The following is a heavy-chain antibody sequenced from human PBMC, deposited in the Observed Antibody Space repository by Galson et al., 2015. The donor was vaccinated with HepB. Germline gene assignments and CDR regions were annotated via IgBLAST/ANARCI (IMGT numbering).Heavy chain of an antibody. CDR2: INWNGGST. Sequence: SLRLSCAASGFTFDDYGMSWVRQAPGKGLEWVSGINWNGGSTSYADSVKGRFTMSRDNAKNTLYLQMNSLRAEDTAVYYCARDQGYCSDGSCRNWFDPWGQGTLVTVSS. J-gene: IGHJ5*02. D-gene: IGHD2-15*01. V-gene: IGHV3-20*04. CDR1: GFTFDDYG. CDR3: ARDQGYCSDGSCRNWFDP.